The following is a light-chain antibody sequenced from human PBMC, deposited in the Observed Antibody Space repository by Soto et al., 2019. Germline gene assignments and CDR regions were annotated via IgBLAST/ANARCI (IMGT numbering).Light chain of an antibody. CDR2: DAS. V-gene: IGKV3-11*02. CDR1: QSVSSY. CDR3: QQRSNWSPT. Sequence: EMVWTQSRATLSVSPGERATLSCLARQSVSSYVAWYQQKPVQAPTPLIYDASTRATAIPAGISGSGSGRAFTLTITSMEHEDYAVYYCQQRSNWSPTFGQGTKVDIK. J-gene: IGKJ1*01.